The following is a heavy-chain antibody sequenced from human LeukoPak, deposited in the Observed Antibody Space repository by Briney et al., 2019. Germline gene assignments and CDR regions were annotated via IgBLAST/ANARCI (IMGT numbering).Heavy chain of an antibody. CDR3: AGPYCSSTSCYFY. CDR2: IYYSGST. Sequence: SETLSLTCTVSGGSISSSSYYWGWIRQPPGKGLEWIGSIYYSGSTYYNPSLKSRVTISVDTSKNQFSLKLSSVTAADTAVYYCAGPYCSSTSCYFYWGQGTLVTVSS. CDR1: GGSISSSSYY. J-gene: IGHJ4*02. D-gene: IGHD2-2*01. V-gene: IGHV4-39*01.